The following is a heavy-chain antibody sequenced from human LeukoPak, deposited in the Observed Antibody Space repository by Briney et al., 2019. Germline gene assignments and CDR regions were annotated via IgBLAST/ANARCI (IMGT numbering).Heavy chain of an antibody. CDR3: AKYLTARGPPYALDV. CDR1: GFTFVHFS. Sequence: GGSLRLSCVASGFTFVHFSMHWVRQAPGKGLQWVAFVSGEQTDKYYADSVKGRFTISRDNSKNTLYLQMNSLRAEDTAVYYCAKYLTARGPPYALDVWGQGTTVTVSS. J-gene: IGHJ6*02. V-gene: IGHV3-30-3*02. CDR2: VSGEQTDK. D-gene: IGHD1-14*01.